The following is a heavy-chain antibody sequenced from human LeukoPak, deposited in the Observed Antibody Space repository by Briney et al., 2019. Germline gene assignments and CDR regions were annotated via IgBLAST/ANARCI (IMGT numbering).Heavy chain of an antibody. CDR2: IYYSGST. D-gene: IGHD3-22*01. Sequence: KPSETLSLTCTVSGGSISSSSYYWGWIRQPPGKGLEWIGSIYYSGSTYYNPSLKSRVTISVDTSKNQFSLKLSSVTAADTAVYYCARDDVGGYVIDYWGQGTLVTVSS. CDR1: GGSISSSSYY. V-gene: IGHV4-39*07. J-gene: IGHJ4*02. CDR3: ARDDVGGYVIDY.